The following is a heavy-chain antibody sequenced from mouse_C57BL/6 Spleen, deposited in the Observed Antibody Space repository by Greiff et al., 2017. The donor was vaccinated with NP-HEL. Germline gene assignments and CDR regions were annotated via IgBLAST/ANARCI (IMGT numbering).Heavy chain of an antibody. CDR3: ASLTVY. D-gene: IGHD4-1*01. V-gene: IGHV5-6*01. Sequence: EVKLVESGGDLVKPGGSLKLSCAASGFTFSSYGMSWVRQTPDKRLEWVATISSGGSYTYYPDSVKGRITISRDNAKNTLYLQMSSLKSGDTAMYYCASLTVYWGQGTLVTVSA. CDR1: GFTFSSYG. J-gene: IGHJ3*01. CDR2: ISSGGSYT.